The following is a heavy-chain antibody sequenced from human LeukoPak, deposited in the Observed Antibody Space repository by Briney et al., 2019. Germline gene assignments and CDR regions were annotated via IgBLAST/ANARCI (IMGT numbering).Heavy chain of an antibody. CDR2: INPNSGGT. Sequence: ASVKVSCKASGYTFTGYYMHWVRQAPGQGLEWMGWINPNSGGTNYAQKFQGRVTMTRDTSISTAYMELSRLRSEDTAVYYCARGEQQLVLYYYYMDVWGKGTTVTVSS. V-gene: IGHV1-2*02. D-gene: IGHD6-13*01. J-gene: IGHJ6*03. CDR3: ARGEQQLVLYYYYMDV. CDR1: GYTFTGYY.